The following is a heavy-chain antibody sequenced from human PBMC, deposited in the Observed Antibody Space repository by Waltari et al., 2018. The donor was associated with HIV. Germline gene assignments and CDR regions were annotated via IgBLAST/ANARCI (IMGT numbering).Heavy chain of an antibody. D-gene: IGHD5-12*01. J-gene: IGHJ4*02. Sequence: QVQLLESGGGVVQPWRALRLSCAAPGFTFSRSVTHWVRQAPGKGLEWVAVISYDGSNKYYADSVKGRFTISRVNSKNTLYLQMNSLRAEDTAVYYCARGGGYSSSYYFDYWGQGTLVTVSS. CDR2: ISYDGSNK. V-gene: IGHV3-30-3*01. CDR1: GFTFSRSV. CDR3: ARGGGYSSSYYFDY.